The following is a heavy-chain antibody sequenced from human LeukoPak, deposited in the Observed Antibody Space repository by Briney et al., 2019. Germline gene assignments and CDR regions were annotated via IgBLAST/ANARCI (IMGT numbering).Heavy chain of an antibody. CDR1: GFTFSNAW. D-gene: IGHD2-2*01. V-gene: IGHV3-15*01. Sequence: PGGSLRLSCAASGFTFSNAWMSWVRQAPGKGLEWVGRIKSKTDGGTTDYAAPVKGRFTISRDDSKNTLYLQMNSLKTEDTAVYYCTTEDRREERGDIVVVPAATGKYNWFDPWGQGTLVTVSS. J-gene: IGHJ5*02. CDR3: TTEDRREERGDIVVVPAATGKYNWFDP. CDR2: IKSKTDGGTT.